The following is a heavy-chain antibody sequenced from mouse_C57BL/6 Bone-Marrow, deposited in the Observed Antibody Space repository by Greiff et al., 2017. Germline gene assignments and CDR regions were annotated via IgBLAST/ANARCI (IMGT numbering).Heavy chain of an antibody. J-gene: IGHJ2*01. D-gene: IGHD2-10*02. CDR2: IDPENGDT. CDR1: GFNIKDDY. V-gene: IGHV14-4*01. CDR3: TTYGNLYYFDY. Sequence: EVQLQQSGAELVRPGASVKLSCTASGFNIKDDYMHWVKQRPEQGLEWIGWIDPENGDTEYASKFQGKATITADTSSNTAYLQLSSLTSEDTAVYYCTTYGNLYYFDYWGQGTTLTVSS.